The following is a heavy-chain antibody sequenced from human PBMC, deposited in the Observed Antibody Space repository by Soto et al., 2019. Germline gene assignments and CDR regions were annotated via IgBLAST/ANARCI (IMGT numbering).Heavy chain of an antibody. D-gene: IGHD2-15*01. J-gene: IGHJ4*02. CDR3: ARLEGAPPLFLLY. Sequence: GGSLRLSCVASGFTFSTYAMSWVRQAPQKGLEWVSTLTRAGTTVYADSVKGRFTISRDNSKNTLYLQMNSLRAEDTAVYYCARLEGAPPLFLLYWGQGTLVTVSS. CDR2: LTRAGTT. CDR1: GFTFSTYA. V-gene: IGHV3-23*01.